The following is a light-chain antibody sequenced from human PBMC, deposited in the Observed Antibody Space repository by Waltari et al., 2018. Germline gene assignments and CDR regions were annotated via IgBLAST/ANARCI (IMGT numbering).Light chain of an antibody. Sequence: DIQMTQSPSTLSASVGDRVTITCRASPSLSNCLAWYQQKPGKAPKVLIYKASTLESGVPSRFSGSGSGTEFTLTISSLQPDDFATYYCQQYRNLWTFGQGTKVEIK. V-gene: IGKV1-5*03. CDR1: PSLSNC. CDR3: QQYRNLWT. CDR2: KAS. J-gene: IGKJ1*01.